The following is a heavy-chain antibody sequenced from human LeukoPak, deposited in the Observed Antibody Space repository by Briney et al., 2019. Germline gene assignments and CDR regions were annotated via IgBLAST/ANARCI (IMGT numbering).Heavy chain of an antibody. CDR3: ARDMGYSSSYFDY. V-gene: IGHV3-30-3*01. Sequence: GGSLRLSCAASGFTVSSNYMSWVRQAPGKGLEWVAVISYDGSNKYYADSVKGRFTISRDNSKNTLYLQMNSLRAEDTAVYYCARDMGYSSSYFDYWGQGTLVTVSS. CDR1: GFTVSSNY. CDR2: ISYDGSNK. J-gene: IGHJ4*02. D-gene: IGHD6-13*01.